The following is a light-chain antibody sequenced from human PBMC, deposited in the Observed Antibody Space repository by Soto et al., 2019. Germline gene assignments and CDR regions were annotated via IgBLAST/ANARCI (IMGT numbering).Light chain of an antibody. CDR2: EVS. V-gene: IGLV2-14*01. CDR1: SSDVGGYNY. J-gene: IGLJ3*02. Sequence: QSVLTQPASVSGSPGQSISISCTGTSSDVGGYNYVSWYQQHPGKAPKLMIYEVSNRPSGVSNRFSASKSGNTASLTISGLQAEDEAHYYCSSYTSSSTWVFCGGTKVTVL. CDR3: SSYTSSSTWV.